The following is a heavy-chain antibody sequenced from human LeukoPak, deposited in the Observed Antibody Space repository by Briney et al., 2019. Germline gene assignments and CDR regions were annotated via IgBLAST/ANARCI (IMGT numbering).Heavy chain of an antibody. V-gene: IGHV4-39*07. CDR1: GDSFSSVTDY. Sequence: TSETLSLTCTVSGDSFSSVTDYWAWIRQPPGKGLEWIASGDYSGGKYYNPSLESRVAISTDMSKSQISLKLTSVTGADTAVYYCARRRAWLEYYFDYWGQGTLVTVSS. CDR3: ARRRAWLEYYFDY. CDR2: GDYSGGK. D-gene: IGHD3-3*01. J-gene: IGHJ4*02.